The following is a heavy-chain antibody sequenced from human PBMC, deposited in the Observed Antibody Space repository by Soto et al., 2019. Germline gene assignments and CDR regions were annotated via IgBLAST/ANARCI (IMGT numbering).Heavy chain of an antibody. Sequence: GGSLRLSCAASGFTFSTHAMSWVRQAPGKXLEWVSTVNRDDNAFYAASVKGRFAISRDNSKNSIYLQMNSLRADDTAVYYCANRGRSSDQDKHYYYFDYWGQGIVVTVFS. J-gene: IGHJ4*02. CDR3: ANRGRSSDQDKHYYYFDY. D-gene: IGHD3-10*01. CDR2: VNRDDNA. CDR1: GFTFSTHA. V-gene: IGHV3-23*01.